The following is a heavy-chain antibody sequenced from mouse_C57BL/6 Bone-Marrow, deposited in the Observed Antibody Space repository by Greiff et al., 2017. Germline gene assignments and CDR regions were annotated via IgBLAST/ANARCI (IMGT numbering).Heavy chain of an antibody. CDR1: GYAFSSYW. Sequence: VQLQESGAELVKPGASVKISCKASGYAFSSYWMNWVKQRPGKGLEWIGQIYPGDGDTNYNGKFKGKATLTADKSSSTAYMQLSSLTSEDSAVYFCARGGYYGSSYKDYWRQGTTLTVSS. CDR2: IYPGDGDT. J-gene: IGHJ2*01. V-gene: IGHV1-80*01. D-gene: IGHD1-1*01. CDR3: ARGGYYGSSYKDY.